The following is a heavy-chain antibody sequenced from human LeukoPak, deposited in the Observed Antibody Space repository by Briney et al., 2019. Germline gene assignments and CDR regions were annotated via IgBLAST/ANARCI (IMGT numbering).Heavy chain of an antibody. J-gene: IGHJ4*02. CDR3: ARDATRGIGGSYDLDF. CDR2: LNPSRGTT. CDR1: GYNFSSYY. Sequence: ASVKLSCKASGYNFSSYYMQWVRQDPGQGLEWMGLLNPSRGTTAYAPKFQGRVTMTRDTSSNTVYMALRGLRSDDTAIYYCARDATRGIGGSYDLDFWGQGSLVTVSS. D-gene: IGHD3-16*01. V-gene: IGHV1-46*01.